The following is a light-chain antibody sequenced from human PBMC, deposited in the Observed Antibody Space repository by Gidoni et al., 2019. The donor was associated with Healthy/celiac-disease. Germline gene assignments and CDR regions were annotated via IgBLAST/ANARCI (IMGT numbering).Light chain of an antibody. CDR3: QQRSNWPRRT. Sequence: EIVFTQSPATLSLSPGERATLSCRASQSVSSYLAWYQQKPGQAPRLLIYDASNRATGIPARFSGSGSGTDFTLTISSLEPEDCAVYYCQQRSNWPRRTFGQGTKVEIK. CDR1: QSVSSY. V-gene: IGKV3-11*01. CDR2: DAS. J-gene: IGKJ1*01.